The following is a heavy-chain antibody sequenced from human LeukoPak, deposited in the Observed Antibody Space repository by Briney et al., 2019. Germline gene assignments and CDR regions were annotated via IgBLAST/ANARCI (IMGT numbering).Heavy chain of an antibody. V-gene: IGHV1-24*01. D-gene: IGHD6-13*01. J-gene: IGHJ3*02. CDR3: PFVPGIAAAGPREKDAFDI. CDR1: GYTLTELS. CDR2: FDPEDGET. Sequence: GASVKVSCKVSGYTLTELSMHWVRQAPGKGLEWMGGFDPEDGETIYAQKFQGRVTMTEDTSTDTAYMELSSLRSEDTAVYYCPFVPGIAAAGPREKDAFDIWGQGTMVTVSS.